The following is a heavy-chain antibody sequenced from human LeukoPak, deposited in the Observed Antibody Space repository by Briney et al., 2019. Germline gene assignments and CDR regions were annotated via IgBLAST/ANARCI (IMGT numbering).Heavy chain of an antibody. Sequence: KGGESLQISCQGSGYSFTSYWIGWVRQLPGKGLEWMGIIYPGDSDTRYSPSFQGQVTISADKSISTAYLQWSSLRASDTAMYYCARREATVGPGAFDIWGQGTMVTVSS. CDR2: IYPGDSDT. CDR3: ARREATVGPGAFDI. J-gene: IGHJ3*02. V-gene: IGHV5-51*01. CDR1: GYSFTSYW. D-gene: IGHD3-10*01.